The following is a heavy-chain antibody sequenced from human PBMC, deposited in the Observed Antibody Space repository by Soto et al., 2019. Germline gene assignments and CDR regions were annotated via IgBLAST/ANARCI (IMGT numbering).Heavy chain of an antibody. Sequence: QVQLQESGPGLVKPSQTLSLTCTVSGGSISSGDYYWSWIRQPPGKGLEWIGYIYYSGSTYYNPSLKIRVTISVDTSKNQFSLKLSSVTAADTAVYYCARVGGFGATTIAYWGQGTLVTVSS. V-gene: IGHV4-30-4*01. D-gene: IGHD3-10*01. CDR2: IYYSGST. CDR1: GGSISSGDYY. CDR3: ARVGGFGATTIAY. J-gene: IGHJ4*02.